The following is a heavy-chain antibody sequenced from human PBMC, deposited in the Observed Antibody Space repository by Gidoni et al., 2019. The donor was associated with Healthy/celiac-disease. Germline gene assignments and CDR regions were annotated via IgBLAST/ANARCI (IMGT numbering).Heavy chain of an antibody. J-gene: IGHJ4*02. CDR3: AKAAQIVVVTAYDY. CDR2: ISGSGGST. CDR1: GFPFSSYA. V-gene: IGHV3-23*01. D-gene: IGHD2-21*02. Sequence: EVQLLESGGGLVQPGGSLRLSCAPSGFPFSSYAMSWVRQAPGKGLEWVSAISGSGGSTYYADSVKGRFTISRDNSKNTLYLQMNSLRAEDTAVYYCAKAAQIVVVTAYDYWGQGTLVTVSS.